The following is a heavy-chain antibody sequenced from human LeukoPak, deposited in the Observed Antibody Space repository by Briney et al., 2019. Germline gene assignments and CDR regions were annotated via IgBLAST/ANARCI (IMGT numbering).Heavy chain of an antibody. V-gene: IGHV4-59*01. CDR1: GGSICRDY. CDR2: IYYSGST. Sequence: SETLSLTRTVPGGSICRDYWSWIRQPPGEGLEWSGYIYYSGSTNYNPSLNTRVTISVDTSKNQFSLKLSSVTAADTAVYYCARAMRWLQFVPWGQGTLVTVSS. CDR3: ARAMRWLQFVP. J-gene: IGHJ5*02. D-gene: IGHD5-24*01.